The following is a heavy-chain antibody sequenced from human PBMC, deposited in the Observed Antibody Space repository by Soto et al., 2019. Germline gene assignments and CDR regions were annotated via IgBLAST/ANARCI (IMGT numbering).Heavy chain of an antibody. CDR2: ISAYNGNT. Sequence: GASVQVSCKASGYTFTSYGIGWVRQAPGQGLEWMGWISAYNGNTNYARKLQGRVTMTTDTSTSTAYMELRSLRSDDTAVYYCARQENWNYISGNDYWGQGTLVTVSS. J-gene: IGHJ4*02. CDR3: ARQENWNYISGNDY. CDR1: GYTFTSYG. V-gene: IGHV1-18*04. D-gene: IGHD1-7*01.